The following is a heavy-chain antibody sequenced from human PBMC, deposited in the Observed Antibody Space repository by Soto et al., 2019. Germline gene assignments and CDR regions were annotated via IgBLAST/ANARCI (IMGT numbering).Heavy chain of an antibody. Sequence: QITLKESGPTLVKPTQTLTLTCTFSGFSLSTSGVGVGCIRQPPGKALELLALIYWDDDKRYSPSLKSRLTITQDTSKNQVVLTMTNMDPVDTATYYCAHRPSYCSGGSCYSGFDYWGQGTLVTVSS. V-gene: IGHV2-5*02. CDR3: AHRPSYCSGGSCYSGFDY. J-gene: IGHJ4*02. D-gene: IGHD2-15*01. CDR2: IYWDDDK. CDR1: GFSLSTSGVG.